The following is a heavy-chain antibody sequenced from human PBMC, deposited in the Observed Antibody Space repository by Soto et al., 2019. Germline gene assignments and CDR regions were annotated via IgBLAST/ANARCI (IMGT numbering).Heavy chain of an antibody. D-gene: IGHD7-27*01. J-gene: IGHJ4*02. CDR3: AAGDNWGRGDY. V-gene: IGHV3-21*01. CDR2: ISSSSSYI. CDR1: GFTFSTYN. Sequence: EVQLVESGGGLVKPGGSLRLSCAASGFTFSTYNINWVRQAPGKGLEWVSSISSSSSYIYYAESVKGRFTISRDYAKNSLYLQMNSLRAEDTAVYYCAAGDNWGRGDYWGQGTLVTVSS.